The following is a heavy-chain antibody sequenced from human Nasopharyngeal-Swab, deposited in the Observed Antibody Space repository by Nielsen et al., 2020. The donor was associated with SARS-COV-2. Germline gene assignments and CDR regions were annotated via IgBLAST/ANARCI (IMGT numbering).Heavy chain of an antibody. D-gene: IGHD4-17*01. J-gene: IGHJ2*01. V-gene: IGHV4-34*01. CDR3: ARGPRRTTVTNYWSFDL. Sequence: WIRQPPGKGLEWIGEINHSGSTNYNPSLKSRVTISVDPSTHQFSLQLSSVTSADTAVYYCARGPRRTTVTNYWSFDLWGRGTLVTVSS. CDR2: INHSGST.